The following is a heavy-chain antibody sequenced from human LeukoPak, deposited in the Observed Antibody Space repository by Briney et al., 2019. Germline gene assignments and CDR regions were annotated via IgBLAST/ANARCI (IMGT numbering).Heavy chain of an antibody. Sequence: GGSLRLSCAASGFTFSSFSMNWVRQAPGKGLEWVSSISKGSGYIYYADSVKGRFTLSRDNAKNSLYLQMNSLRAEDTAIYYCTKDWGTTGPYDYWGQGILVTVSS. V-gene: IGHV3-21*01. CDR2: ISKGSGYI. D-gene: IGHD2-2*01. CDR1: GFTFSSFS. J-gene: IGHJ4*02. CDR3: TKDWGTTGPYDY.